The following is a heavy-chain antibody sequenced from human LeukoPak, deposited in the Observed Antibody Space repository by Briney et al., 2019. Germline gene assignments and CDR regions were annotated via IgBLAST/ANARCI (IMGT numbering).Heavy chain of an antibody. J-gene: IGHJ4*02. V-gene: IGHV3-21*01. CDR2: ISSGSTYI. Sequence: GGSLRLSCAASGFSFGTYYVNWVRQAPGKGLEWVACISSGSTYIFYADSVRGRFAVSRGNAKNSLYLQMNSLRADDTAVYYCVRENHGSFDYWGRGSLVTVSS. D-gene: IGHD1-14*01. CDR1: GFSFGTYY. CDR3: VRENHGSFDY.